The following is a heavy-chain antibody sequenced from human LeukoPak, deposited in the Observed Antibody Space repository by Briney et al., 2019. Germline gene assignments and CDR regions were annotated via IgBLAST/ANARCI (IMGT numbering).Heavy chain of an antibody. Sequence: SETLSLTCTVSGGSISSYYWSLIRQPPGKGLEWIGYIYYSGSTNYNPSLKSRVTISVDTSKNQFSLKLSSVTAADTAVYYCARSLVGAITFDYWGQGTLVTVSS. V-gene: IGHV4-59*08. J-gene: IGHJ4*02. CDR2: IYYSGST. D-gene: IGHD1-26*01. CDR3: ARSLVGAITFDY. CDR1: GGSISSYY.